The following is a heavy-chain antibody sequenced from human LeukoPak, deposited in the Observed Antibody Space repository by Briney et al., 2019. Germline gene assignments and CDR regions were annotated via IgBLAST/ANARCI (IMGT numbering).Heavy chain of an antibody. CDR3: AREEPAAPLDY. Sequence: ASVKVCCKASGHTFTSYGISWVRQAPGQGLEWMGWISAYNGNTNYAQKLQGRVTMTTDPSTSTAYMELRSLRSDDTAVYYCAREEPAAPLDYWGQGTLVTVSS. J-gene: IGHJ4*02. D-gene: IGHD2-2*01. CDR1: GHTFTSYG. V-gene: IGHV1-18*01. CDR2: ISAYNGNT.